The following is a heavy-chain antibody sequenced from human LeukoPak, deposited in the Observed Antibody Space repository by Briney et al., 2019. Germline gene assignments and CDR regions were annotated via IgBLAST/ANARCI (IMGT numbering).Heavy chain of an antibody. V-gene: IGHV3-30*02. Sequence: GGSLRLSCAASGFSFSTYAIHWVRQAPGKGLEWVASIRYDGSNKYYGDSVEGRFTISRDNSNNTLFLQMNSLRAEETAVYYCTKGGPYSTSPDFDYWGQGTLVTVSS. CDR3: TKGGPYSTSPDFDY. CDR1: GFSFSTYA. D-gene: IGHD6-6*01. J-gene: IGHJ4*02. CDR2: IRYDGSNK.